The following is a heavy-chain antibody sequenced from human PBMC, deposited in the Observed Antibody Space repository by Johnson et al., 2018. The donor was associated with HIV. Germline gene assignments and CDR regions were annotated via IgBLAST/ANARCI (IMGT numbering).Heavy chain of an antibody. D-gene: IGHD3-22*01. J-gene: IGHJ3*02. CDR2: IKSKTDDGTT. Sequence: VQLVESGGGLVKPGGSLRLSCTASGFTFSDASMSWVRQAPGKGLEWVGRIKSKTDDGTTDYAAPVKGGFTISRDDSKNTLYLQMNSLKTEDSAVYYCTVRISMILALTRRDQDIWGQGTMVTVSS. CDR1: GFTFSDAS. V-gene: IGHV3-15*01. CDR3: TVRISMILALTRRDQDI.